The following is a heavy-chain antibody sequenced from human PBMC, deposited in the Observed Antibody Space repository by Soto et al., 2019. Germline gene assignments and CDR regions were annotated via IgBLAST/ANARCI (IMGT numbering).Heavy chain of an antibody. CDR2: IYYYGST. CDR3: ARSYRRSGYWVDP. Sequence: SETLCLTWTVSGGSISSDYWSWILQPPGRGLEWIGYIYYYGSTNYNPSLKSRVTISVDTSKSQFSLKLSSVTAADTAVYYCARSYRRSGYWVDPWGQGGLVTVS. D-gene: IGHD6-13*01. J-gene: IGHJ5*02. CDR1: GGSISSDY. V-gene: IGHV4-59*01.